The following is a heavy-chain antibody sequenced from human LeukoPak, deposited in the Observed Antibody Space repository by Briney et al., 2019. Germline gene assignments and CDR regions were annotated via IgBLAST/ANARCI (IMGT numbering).Heavy chain of an antibody. Sequence: SVKVSCKASGGTFNSYTISWVRQAPGQGLEWMGRIIPILGIANYAQKFQGGVTITADKSTSTAYMELISLRSEDTAVYYCARDVEDIVVVPAAQPINWFDPWGQGTLVTVSS. CDR2: IIPILGIA. CDR1: GGTFNSYT. V-gene: IGHV1-69*04. D-gene: IGHD2-2*01. J-gene: IGHJ5*02. CDR3: ARDVEDIVVVPAAQPINWFDP.